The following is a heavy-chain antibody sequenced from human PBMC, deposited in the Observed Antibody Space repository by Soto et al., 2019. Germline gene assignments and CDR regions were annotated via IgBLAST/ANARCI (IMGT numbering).Heavy chain of an antibody. Sequence: EVQLVESGGGLVQPGGSLRLSCAASGFTLSFNYMTWVRQAPGKGLEWVSLINTNGDTYYADSVKGRFTMSRDNSKNMLFLQMNSLRAEDTAVYYCAKTMIIGARGVWGQGTTVTVSS. V-gene: IGHV3-66*01. CDR3: AKTMIIGARGV. J-gene: IGHJ6*02. CDR1: GFTLSFNY. D-gene: IGHD3-22*01. CDR2: INTNGDT.